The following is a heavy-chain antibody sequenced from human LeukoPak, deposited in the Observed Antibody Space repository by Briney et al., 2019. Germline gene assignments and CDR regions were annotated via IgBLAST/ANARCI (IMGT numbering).Heavy chain of an antibody. CDR3: AKDYYGSGSYSTGMDI. J-gene: IGHJ6*02. CDR2: ISYDGSGK. CDR1: GFTFSTYW. Sequence: GGSLRLSCAASGFTFSTYWMSWVRQAPGKGLEWVGMISYDGSGKYYADSVKGRFTISRDNSENTLYLQMNSLRVEDTAVYYCAKDYYGSGSYSTGMDIWGRGTKVTVS. D-gene: IGHD3-10*01. V-gene: IGHV3-30*18.